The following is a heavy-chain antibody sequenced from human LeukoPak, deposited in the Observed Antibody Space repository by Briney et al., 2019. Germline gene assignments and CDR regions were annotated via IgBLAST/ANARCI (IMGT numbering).Heavy chain of an antibody. V-gene: IGHV3-9*01. Sequence: GRSLRLSCAASGFTFDDYAMHWVRQAPGKGLEWVSGISWNSGSIGYADSVKGRFTISRDNAKNSLYLQMNSLRAEDTALYYCAKGMVGATGGVSFDCWGQRTLVTVYS. D-gene: IGHD1-26*01. J-gene: IGHJ4*02. CDR3: AKGMVGATGGVSFDC. CDR2: ISWNSGSI. CDR1: GFTFDDYA.